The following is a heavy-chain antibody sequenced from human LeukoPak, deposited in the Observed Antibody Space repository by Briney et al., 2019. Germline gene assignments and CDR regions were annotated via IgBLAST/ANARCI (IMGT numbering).Heavy chain of an antibody. V-gene: IGHV3-23*01. CDR1: GFTFSSYA. D-gene: IGHD3-22*01. CDR3: AKDPGSYDSSGYYSNY. J-gene: IGHJ4*02. CDR2: ISGSGGST. Sequence: GGSLRLSCAASGFTFSSYAMSWVRQVPGKGLEWVSAISGSGGSTYYADSVKGRFTISRDNSKNTLYLQMNSLRAEDTAVYYCAKDPGSYDSSGYYSNYWGQGTLVTVSS.